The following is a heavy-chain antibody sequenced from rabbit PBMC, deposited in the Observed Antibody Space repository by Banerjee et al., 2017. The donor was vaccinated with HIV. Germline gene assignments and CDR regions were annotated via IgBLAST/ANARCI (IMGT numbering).Heavy chain of an antibody. CDR2: IYAGSSGST. V-gene: IGHV1S45*01. D-gene: IGHD8-1*01. Sequence: QEQLEESGGDLVKPEGSLTLTCTASGFSFSSSYWICWVRQAPGKGLEWIACIYAGSSGSTYYASWAKGRFTISKTSSTTVTLQMTGLTAADTATYFCASHAGNTYWFTRLDLWGPGTLVTDS. CDR1: GFSFSSSYW. J-gene: IGHJ3*01. CDR3: ASHAGNTYWFTRLDL.